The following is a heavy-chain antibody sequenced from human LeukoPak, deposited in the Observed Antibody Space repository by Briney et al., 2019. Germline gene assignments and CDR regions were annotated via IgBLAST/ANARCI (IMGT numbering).Heavy chain of an antibody. J-gene: IGHJ4*02. D-gene: IGHD2-15*01. V-gene: IGHV3-23*01. CDR3: AKGSANARPYYFHY. CDR2: ISGSGDGT. Sequence: PGGSLRLSCAVSGFTFNNYAMSWVRRAPGKRLEWVSGISGSGDGTYYADSVRARFTISRDNSKNTLYLQMNSLRAEDTALYYCAKGSANARPYYFHYWGQGILVTVSS. CDR1: GFTFNNYA.